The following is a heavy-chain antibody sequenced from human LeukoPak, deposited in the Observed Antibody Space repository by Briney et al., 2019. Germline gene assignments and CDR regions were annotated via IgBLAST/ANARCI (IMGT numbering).Heavy chain of an antibody. D-gene: IGHD3-16*01. CDR3: ARDSGTTGGVKFDP. CDR2: FYDSGHT. V-gene: IGHV4-38-2*02. Sequence: SETLSLTCTVSGYSINRGYYWGWIRQPPGKGLERIGSFYDSGHTYYNPSLKSRGTISVDTSKYQLSLRVRFVTAADTGVYYCARDSGTTGGVKFDPWGQGTLVTVSS. CDR1: GYSINRGYY. J-gene: IGHJ5*02.